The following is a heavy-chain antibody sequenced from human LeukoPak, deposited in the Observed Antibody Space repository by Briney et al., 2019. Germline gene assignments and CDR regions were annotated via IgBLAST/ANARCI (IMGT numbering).Heavy chain of an antibody. CDR1: GTSISSSNYY. Sequence: SETLSLTCAVSGTSISSSNYYWGWVRQSPGKELEWIGNIYSSGNTYYNASLKSRVTMYIDTSKNQFSLKLSSVTAADTAVYYCARAQSIAAAGAAATFDYWGQGTLVTVSS. J-gene: IGHJ4*02. CDR2: IYSSGNT. D-gene: IGHD6-13*01. CDR3: ARAQSIAAAGAAATFDY. V-gene: IGHV4-39*01.